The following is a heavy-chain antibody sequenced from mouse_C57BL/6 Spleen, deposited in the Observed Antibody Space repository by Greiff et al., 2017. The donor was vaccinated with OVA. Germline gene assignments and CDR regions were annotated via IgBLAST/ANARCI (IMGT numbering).Heavy chain of an antibody. CDR1: SYTFTSYW. J-gene: IGHJ1*03. CDR3: ARTGSSYRYFDV. V-gene: IGHV1-69*01. D-gene: IGHD1-1*01. Sequence: VQLQQPGAELVMPGASVKLSCKASSYTFTSYWMHWVKQRPGQGLEWIGEIDPSDSYPNYNQKFKGQSTLPVDKSSRTAYMQLSSLTSEDSAVYYCARTGSSYRYFDVWGTGTTVTVSA. CDR2: IDPSDSYP.